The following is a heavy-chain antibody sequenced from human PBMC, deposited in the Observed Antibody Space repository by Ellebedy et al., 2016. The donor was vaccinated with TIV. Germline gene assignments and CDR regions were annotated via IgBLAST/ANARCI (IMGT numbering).Heavy chain of an antibody. Sequence: PGGSLRLSCVASGFTFDSYAMHWVRQAPGKGLEWVAVISHDGSSQYYADSVKGRFTVSRDNSMTTVYLEMNSLRAEDTALYYGARDLDKSSGWYGGAAYWGQGTQVTVSS. CDR1: GFTFDSYA. CDR2: ISHDGSSQ. CDR3: ARDLDKSSGWYGGAAY. D-gene: IGHD6-19*01. J-gene: IGHJ4*02. V-gene: IGHV3-30-3*01.